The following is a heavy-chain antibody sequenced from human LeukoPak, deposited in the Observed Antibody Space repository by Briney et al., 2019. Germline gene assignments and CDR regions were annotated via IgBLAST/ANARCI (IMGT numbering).Heavy chain of an antibody. V-gene: IGHV4-31*03. J-gene: IGHJ5*02. CDR1: GGTLSSGGHY. CDR3: ARDAPQVAGTGGGFDH. D-gene: IGHD6-19*01. Sequence: SQTLSLTCSVSGGTLSSGGHYWSWIRQHPGRGLEWIGYFYYGGSTRYNPSLKSRASISVDTSKNQFSLKLSSVTAADTAVYYCARDAPQVAGTGGGFDHWGQGTLVTVSS. CDR2: FYYGGST.